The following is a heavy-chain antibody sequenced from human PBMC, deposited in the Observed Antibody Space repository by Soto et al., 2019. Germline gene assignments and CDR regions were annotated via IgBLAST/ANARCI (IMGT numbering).Heavy chain of an antibody. CDR2: IIPIFGTA. Sequence: GASVKVSCKASGGTFSSYAISWVRQAPGQGLEWVGGIIPIFGTANYAQKFQGRVTITADESTSTAYMELSSLRSEDTAVYYCARDSIVTMVRGDDYYYYYGMDVWGQGTPVTVYS. CDR1: GGTFSSYA. J-gene: IGHJ6*02. CDR3: ARDSIVTMVRGDDYYYYYGMDV. V-gene: IGHV1-69*13. D-gene: IGHD3-10*01.